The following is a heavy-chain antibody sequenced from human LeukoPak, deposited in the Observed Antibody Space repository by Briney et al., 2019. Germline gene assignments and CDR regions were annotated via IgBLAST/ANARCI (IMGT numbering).Heavy chain of an antibody. V-gene: IGHV3-30*04. CDR1: GFTFSSYA. CDR3: AKALRYFDWLPFPDYYYGMDV. J-gene: IGHJ6*04. Sequence: GRSLRLSCAAAGFTFSSYAMHWVRQAPGKGLEWVAVILFDGSNKYYADSVKGRFTISRDNSKNTLYLQMNSLRAEDTAVYYCAKALRYFDWLPFPDYYYGMDVWGKGTTVTVSS. CDR2: ILFDGSNK. D-gene: IGHD3-9*01.